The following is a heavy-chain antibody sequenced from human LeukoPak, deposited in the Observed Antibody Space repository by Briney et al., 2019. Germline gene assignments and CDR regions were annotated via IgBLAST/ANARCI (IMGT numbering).Heavy chain of an antibody. J-gene: IGHJ4*02. CDR2: IYYSGST. V-gene: IGHV4-59*08. CDR3: ARLKPYSSTSAHYFDY. CDR1: GGSISSYY. D-gene: IGHD6-13*01. Sequence: SETLSLTCTVSGGSISSYYWSWIRQPPGKGLEWIGYIYYSGSTNYNPSLKSRVTISVDTSKNQFSLRLTSVTAADTAVYYCARLKPYSSTSAHYFDYWGQGTLVTVSS.